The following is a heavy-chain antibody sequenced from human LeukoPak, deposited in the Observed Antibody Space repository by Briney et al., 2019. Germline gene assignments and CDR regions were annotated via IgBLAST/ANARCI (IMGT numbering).Heavy chain of an antibody. J-gene: IGHJ4*02. Sequence: SETLSLTCTVSGGSISSYYWSWIRQPPGKGLEWIGYIYYSGSTNYNPSLKSRVAISVDTSKNQFSLKLSSVTAADTAVYYRARARYCSGGSCYDPFDYWGQGTLVTVSS. V-gene: IGHV4-59*01. D-gene: IGHD2-15*01. CDR1: GGSISSYY. CDR3: ARARYCSGGSCYDPFDY. CDR2: IYYSGST.